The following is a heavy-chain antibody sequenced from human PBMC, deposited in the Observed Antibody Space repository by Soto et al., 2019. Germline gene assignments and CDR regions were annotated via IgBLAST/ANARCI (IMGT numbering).Heavy chain of an antibody. CDR3: ARYSSSFYYYYGMDV. V-gene: IGHV4-61*01. CDR2: IYYSGST. CDR1: GGSVSSGSYY. J-gene: IGHJ6*02. D-gene: IGHD6-6*01. Sequence: SETLSLTCTVSGGSVSSGSYYWSWIRQPPGEGLEWIGYIYYSGSTNYNPSLKSRVTISVDTSKNQFSLKLSSVTAADTAVYYCARYSSSFYYYYGMDVWGQGTTVTVSS.